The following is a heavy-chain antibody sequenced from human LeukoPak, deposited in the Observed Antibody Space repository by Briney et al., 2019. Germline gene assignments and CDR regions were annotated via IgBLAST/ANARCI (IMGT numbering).Heavy chain of an antibody. CDR1: GGSISSYY. V-gene: IGHV4-4*07. Sequence: SETLSLTCTVSGGSISSYYWSWIRQPAGKGLEWIGRIYTSGSTNYNPSLKSRVTMSVDTSKNQFSLKLSSVTAADTAVYYCARARIAAAGNHGYFDYWGQGTLVTVSS. J-gene: IGHJ4*02. D-gene: IGHD6-13*01. CDR3: ARARIAAAGNHGYFDY. CDR2: IYTSGST.